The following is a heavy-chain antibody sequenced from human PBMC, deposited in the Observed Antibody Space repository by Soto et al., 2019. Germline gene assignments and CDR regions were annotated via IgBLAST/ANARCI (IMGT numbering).Heavy chain of an antibody. J-gene: IGHJ6*02. V-gene: IGHV3-33*01. D-gene: IGHD2-15*01. CDR2: IWYDGINK. CDR1: AFTFSNNG. CDR3: ARDRVQMVDGLDV. Sequence: ESGGGVVQPGRSLRLSCAASAFTFSNNGMHWVRQAPGKGLEWVAVIWYDGINKYYADSVKGRFIISRDNSKNTVYLQMNSLRAEDTAVYYCARDRVQMVDGLDVWGQGTTVTVSS.